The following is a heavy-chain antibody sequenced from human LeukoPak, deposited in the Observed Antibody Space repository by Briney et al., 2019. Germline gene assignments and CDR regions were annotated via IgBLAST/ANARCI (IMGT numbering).Heavy chain of an antibody. J-gene: IGHJ6*03. CDR2: ISSSGSTI. CDR3: ATMAAADFWSGYYKEYYYYYMDV. CDR1: GFTFSSYE. Sequence: GGSLRLSCAASGFTFSSYEMNWVRQAPGKGLEWVSYISSSGSTIYYADSVKGRFTISRDNAKNSLYLQMNSLRAEDTAVYYCATMAAADFWSGYYKEYYYYYMDVWGKGTTVTVSS. D-gene: IGHD3-3*01. V-gene: IGHV3-48*03.